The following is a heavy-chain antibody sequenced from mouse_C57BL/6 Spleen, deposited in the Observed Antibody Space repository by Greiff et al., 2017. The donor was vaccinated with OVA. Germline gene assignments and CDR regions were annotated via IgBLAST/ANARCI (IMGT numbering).Heavy chain of an antibody. CDR1: GYTFTTYP. CDR2: FHPYNDDT. Sequence: VQLQQSGAELVKPGASVKMSCKASGYTFTTYPIEWMKQNHGKSLEWIGNFHPYNDDTKYNEKFKGKATLTVEKSSSTVYLGLSRLTSVDSAVYYCARSDYYGSSHWYFDVWGTGTTVTVAS. J-gene: IGHJ1*03. D-gene: IGHD1-1*01. V-gene: IGHV1-47*01. CDR3: ARSDYYGSSHWYFDV.